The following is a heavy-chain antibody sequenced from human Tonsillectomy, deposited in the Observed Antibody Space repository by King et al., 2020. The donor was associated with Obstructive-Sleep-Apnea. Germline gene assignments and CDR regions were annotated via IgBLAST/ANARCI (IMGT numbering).Heavy chain of an antibody. CDR3: AKDLRYLGYYFDH. V-gene: IGHV3-33*06. CDR2: IWHDGSNE. Sequence: QLVQSGGGVVQPGRSLRLSCTASGFTFINYGMHWVRQAPGKGLEWVAVIWHDGSNEYYADSAKGRFTISRDNSKNTLYLQMNRLRAGDTAVYYCAKDLRYLGYYFDHWGQGTLVTVSS. D-gene: IGHD3-16*01. CDR1: GFTFINYG. J-gene: IGHJ4*02.